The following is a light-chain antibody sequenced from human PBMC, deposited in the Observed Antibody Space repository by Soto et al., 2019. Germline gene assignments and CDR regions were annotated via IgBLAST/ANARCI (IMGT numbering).Light chain of an antibody. Sequence: QTVVTQEPSFSVSPGGTVTLTCGLSSGSVSSSYYPSWYQQTPGQSPRTLMYTTNIRSSGVPDRFSGSILGNKAARTITGAQADDEADDYCVLYMGRGIWVLGTGTKVTVL. CDR1: SGSVSSSYY. CDR2: TTN. V-gene: IGLV8-61*01. CDR3: VLYMGRGIWV. J-gene: IGLJ1*01.